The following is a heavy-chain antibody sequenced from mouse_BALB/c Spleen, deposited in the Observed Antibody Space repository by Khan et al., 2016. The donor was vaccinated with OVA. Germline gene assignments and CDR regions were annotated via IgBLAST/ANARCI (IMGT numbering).Heavy chain of an antibody. V-gene: IGHV1-76*01. CDR3: AREVAWYYFEY. J-gene: IGHJ2*01. CDR1: GYIFTNYW. Sequence: QVQLKQSGAELVRPGASVKLSCKTSGYIFTNYWIHWVKQRSGQGLEWIARIYPGTDNTYYSEKLKDKATLTADKSSSTSYMQLSRLKSEDSAVFFCAREVAWYYFEYGGQGTTLTVSS. CDR2: IYPGTDNT.